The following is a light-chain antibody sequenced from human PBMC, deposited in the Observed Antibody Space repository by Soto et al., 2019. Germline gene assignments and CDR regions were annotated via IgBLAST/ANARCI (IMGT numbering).Light chain of an antibody. J-gene: IGKJ1*01. V-gene: IGKV3-20*01. Sequence: EIVLTQSPGTLSLSPGERATLSCRASQSVSSTYLAWYQQKPGQPPRLLIYGASIRATGIPDRFSGSGSGTDFTLTISRLEPEDFAVYYCQQYDRSSWTFGQGTKVDIK. CDR2: GAS. CDR1: QSVSSTY. CDR3: QQYDRSSWT.